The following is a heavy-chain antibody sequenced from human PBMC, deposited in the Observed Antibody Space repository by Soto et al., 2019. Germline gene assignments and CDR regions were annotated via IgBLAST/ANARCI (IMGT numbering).Heavy chain of an antibody. V-gene: IGHV3-74*01. CDR2: INSDGSRT. D-gene: IGHD5-12*01. Sequence: EVQLVQSGGGLVQPGGSLRLSCAASGFTVSSYWVHWVRQVPGKGLVWVSRINSDGSRTTYAHSVKGRFTISRDNAKNTLYLQMKSLRADDTAVYYCARDLVAKDAFDIWGQGTMVTVSS. J-gene: IGHJ3*02. CDR1: GFTVSSYW. CDR3: ARDLVAKDAFDI.